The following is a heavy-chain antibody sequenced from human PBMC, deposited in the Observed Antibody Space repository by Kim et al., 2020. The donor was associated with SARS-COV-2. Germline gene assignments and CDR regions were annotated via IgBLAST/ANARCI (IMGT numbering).Heavy chain of an antibody. Sequence: GGSLRLSCAASGFTFSSYEMNWVRQAPGKGLEWVSYIIGSGTTIYYADSVRGRFTISRDNDKNSLYLQMNSLRAEDTAVYYCARGQNYSPFDYWGQGTLV. CDR2: IIGSGTTI. V-gene: IGHV3-48*03. J-gene: IGHJ4*02. CDR3: ARGQNYSPFDY. CDR1: GFTFSSYE. D-gene: IGHD4-4*01.